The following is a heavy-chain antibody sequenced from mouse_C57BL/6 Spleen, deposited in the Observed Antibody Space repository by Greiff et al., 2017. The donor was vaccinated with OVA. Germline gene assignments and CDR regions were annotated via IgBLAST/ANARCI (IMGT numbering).Heavy chain of an antibody. CDR3: ARGDYYYGSSLDY. Sequence: EVKLVESGPELVKPGASVKISCMASGYSFTDYNMNWVKQSNGKSLEWIGVINPNYGTTSYNKKFKGKATLTVDQSSSTAYMQLNSLTSEDSAVYYCARGDYYYGSSLDYWGQGTTLTVSS. D-gene: IGHD1-1*01. CDR1: GYSFTDYN. J-gene: IGHJ2*01. CDR2: INPNYGTT. V-gene: IGHV1-39*01.